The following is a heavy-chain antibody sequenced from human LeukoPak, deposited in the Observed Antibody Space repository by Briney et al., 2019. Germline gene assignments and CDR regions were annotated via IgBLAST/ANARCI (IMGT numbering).Heavy chain of an antibody. Sequence: GGSLRLSCAASGFTFSSYGMHWVRQAPGKGLEWVAVIWYGGSNKYYADSVKGRFTISRDNSKNTLHLQMNSLRAEDTAVYYCACAHWEAAMDGTSMDVWGKGTTVTVSS. CDR1: GFTFSSYG. CDR3: ACAHWEAAMDGTSMDV. J-gene: IGHJ6*04. D-gene: IGHD2-2*01. V-gene: IGHV3-33*08. CDR2: IWYGGSNK.